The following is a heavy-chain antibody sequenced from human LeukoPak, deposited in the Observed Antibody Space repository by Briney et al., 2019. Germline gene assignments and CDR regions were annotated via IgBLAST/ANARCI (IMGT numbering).Heavy chain of an antibody. CDR2: IYYSGST. D-gene: IGHD4-23*01. J-gene: IGHJ3*02. CDR1: GGSISSYY. V-gene: IGHV4-59*01. Sequence: SETLSLTCTVSGGSISSYYWSWIRQPPGEGLEWIGYIYYSGSTNYNPSLKSRVTISVDTSKNQFSLKLSSVTAADTAVYYCARHQRGNSDAFDIWGQGTMVTVSS. CDR3: ARHQRGNSDAFDI.